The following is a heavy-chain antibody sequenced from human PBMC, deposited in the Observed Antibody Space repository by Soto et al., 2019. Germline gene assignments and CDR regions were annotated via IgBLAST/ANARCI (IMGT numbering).Heavy chain of an antibody. Sequence: QVQLVQSGAEVKKPGSSVKVSCKASGGTFSSYAISWVRQAPGQGLEWMGGIIPIFGTANYAQKFQGRVTITADESTSTAYMELSSLRSEDTAVYYCAREGPVYDSSGYLPYYYYYYGMDVWGQGTTVTVSS. CDR3: AREGPVYDSSGYLPYYYYYYGMDV. CDR1: GGTFSSYA. D-gene: IGHD3-22*01. J-gene: IGHJ6*02. V-gene: IGHV1-69*01. CDR2: IIPIFGTA.